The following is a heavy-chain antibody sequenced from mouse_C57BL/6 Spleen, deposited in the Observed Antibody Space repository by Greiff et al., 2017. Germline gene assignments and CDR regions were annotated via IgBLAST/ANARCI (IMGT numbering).Heavy chain of an antibody. CDR2: IHPSDSDT. CDR1: GYTFTSYW. Sequence: QVQLQQPGAELVKPGASVKVSCKASGYTFTSYWMHWVKQRPGQGLEWIGRIHPSDSDTNYNQKFKGKDTLTVDKSSSTAYMQLSSLTSEDSAVYYCASNRGIYYDYDWYFDVWGTGTTVTVSS. J-gene: IGHJ1*03. V-gene: IGHV1-74*01. CDR3: ASNRGIYYDYDWYFDV. D-gene: IGHD2-4*01.